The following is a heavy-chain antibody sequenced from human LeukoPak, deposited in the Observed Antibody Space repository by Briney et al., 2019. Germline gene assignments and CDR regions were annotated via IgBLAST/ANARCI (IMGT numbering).Heavy chain of an antibody. J-gene: IGHJ4*02. V-gene: IGHV3-21*01. D-gene: IGHD6-13*01. CDR2: ISSSSSYI. CDR3: ARGAIDSSWYYFDY. Sequence: GGSLRLSCAASGFTFSSYSMNWVRQAPGKGLEWVSSISSSSSYIYYADSMKGRFTISRGNAKNSLYLQMNSLRAEDTAVYYCARGAIDSSWYYFDYWGQGTLVTVSS. CDR1: GFTFSSYS.